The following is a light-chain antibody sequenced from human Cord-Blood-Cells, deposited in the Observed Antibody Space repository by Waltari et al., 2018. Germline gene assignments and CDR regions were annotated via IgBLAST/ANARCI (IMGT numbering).Light chain of an antibody. J-gene: IGKJ3*01. CDR1: QSVSSN. Sequence: EIVMTQSPATLSVSPGERATLSCRASQSVSSNLAWYQQKHGQAPRLLIYGASTRATGIPARVSGSGYGTEFTLTISSLQSEDFAVYYCQQYNNWPPFTFGPGTKVDIK. CDR3: QQYNNWPPFT. CDR2: GAS. V-gene: IGKV3-15*01.